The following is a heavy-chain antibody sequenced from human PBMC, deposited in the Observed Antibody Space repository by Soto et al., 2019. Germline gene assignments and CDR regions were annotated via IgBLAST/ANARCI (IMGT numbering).Heavy chain of an antibody. J-gene: IGHJ3*02. V-gene: IGHV4-59*01. CDR3: ARAHGGLFDVFYS. CDR1: GGSISTYY. D-gene: IGHD3-10*01. Sequence: ETLSLTCSVSGGSISTYYWSWIRQAPGKRLEWLGYIFHSGATNYNPSLESRVTISVDTSKSQLSLRLTSVTAADTGVYYCARAHGGLFDVFYSRARGKTVPVS. CDR2: IFHSGAT.